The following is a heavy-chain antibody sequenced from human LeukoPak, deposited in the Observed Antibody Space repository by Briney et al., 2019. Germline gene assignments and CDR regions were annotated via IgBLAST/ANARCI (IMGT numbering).Heavy chain of an antibody. CDR2: ISIDGTKK. D-gene: IGHD4-17*01. V-gene: IGHV3-30-3*01. CDR3: ATDFGDYEPIDY. Sequence: GRSLRLSCSASGVTLSNYAMHWVCRTPRRGVERVAVISIDGTKKYYGDSVEGRFSVSRDNSKSTLYLQMNSLRPDDTAMYYCATDFGDYEPIDYWGQGTLVTVSS. CDR1: GVTLSNYA. J-gene: IGHJ4*02.